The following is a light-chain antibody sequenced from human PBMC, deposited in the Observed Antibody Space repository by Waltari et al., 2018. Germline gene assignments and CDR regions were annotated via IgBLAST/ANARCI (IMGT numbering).Light chain of an antibody. CDR3: QQYGSSPPT. Sequence: EIVLTQSPGTLSLSPGDRATLSCRASQSVSSSYLAWYQQKPGQAPSILIYGASSTATGIPDRFSGSGSGTDFTLTISRLEPDDFAVYYWQQYGSSPPTFGQGTKLEIK. CDR1: QSVSSSY. CDR2: GAS. V-gene: IGKV3-20*01. J-gene: IGKJ2*01.